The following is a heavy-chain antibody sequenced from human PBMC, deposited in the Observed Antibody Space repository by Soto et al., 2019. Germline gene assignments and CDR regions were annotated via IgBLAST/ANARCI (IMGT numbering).Heavy chain of an antibody. CDR2: ISYDGSNK. CDR3: AKDSRWLQLRYYFDY. V-gene: IGHV3-30*18. D-gene: IGHD5-12*01. J-gene: IGHJ4*02. Sequence: QVQLVESGGGVVQPGRSLRLSCAASGFTFSSYGMHWVRQAPGKGLEWVAVISYDGSNKYYADSVKGRFTISRDNSKNTLYLQMNSLRAEDTAVYYCAKDSRWLQLRYYFDYWGQGTLVTVSS. CDR1: GFTFSSYG.